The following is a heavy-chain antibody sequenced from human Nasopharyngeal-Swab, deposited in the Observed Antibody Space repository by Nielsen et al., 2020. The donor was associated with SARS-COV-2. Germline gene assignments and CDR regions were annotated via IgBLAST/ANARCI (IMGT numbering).Heavy chain of an antibody. D-gene: IGHD5-18*01. CDR3: AREEDTAMVPYYFDY. V-gene: IGHV1-69*04. CDR2: IIPILGIA. J-gene: IGHJ4*02. Sequence: SVKVSCKASGGTFSSYAISWVRQAPGQGLEWMGRIIPILGIANYAQKLQGRVTITADKSTSTAYMELSSLRSEDTAVYYCAREEDTAMVPYYFDYWGQGTLVTVSS. CDR1: GGTFSSYA.